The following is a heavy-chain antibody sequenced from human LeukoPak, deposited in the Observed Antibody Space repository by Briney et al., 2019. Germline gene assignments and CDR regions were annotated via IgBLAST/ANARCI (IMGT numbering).Heavy chain of an antibody. Sequence: GASLKISCKGSGSRFTSYWIGWVRQMPGKGLEWMGIIYPGDSDTRYSPSFQGQVTISADKSISTAYLQWSSLKASDTAMYYCASVFQDRLDYWGQGTLVTVSS. D-gene: IGHD3-16*01. V-gene: IGHV5-51*01. CDR1: GSRFTSYW. CDR3: ASVFQDRLDY. CDR2: IYPGDSDT. J-gene: IGHJ4*02.